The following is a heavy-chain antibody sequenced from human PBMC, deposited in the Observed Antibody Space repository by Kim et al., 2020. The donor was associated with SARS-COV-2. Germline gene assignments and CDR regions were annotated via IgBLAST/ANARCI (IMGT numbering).Heavy chain of an antibody. Sequence: SETLSLTCAVYGGSFSGYYWSWIRQPPGKGLEWIGEINHSGSTNYNPSLKSRVTISVDTSKNQFSLKLSSVTAADTAVYYCARGLRRIAARPSFDYWGQG. CDR2: INHSGST. CDR3: ARGLRRIAARPSFDY. V-gene: IGHV4-34*01. CDR1: GGSFSGYY. D-gene: IGHD6-6*01. J-gene: IGHJ4*02.